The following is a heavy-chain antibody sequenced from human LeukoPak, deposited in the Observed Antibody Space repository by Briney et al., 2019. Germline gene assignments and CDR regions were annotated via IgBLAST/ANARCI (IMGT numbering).Heavy chain of an antibody. D-gene: IGHD6-13*01. Sequence: GGSLRLSFSASGFTFSGSAMHWVRQASGKGLEWVGRIRSKANSYATAYAASVKGRFTISRDDSKNTAYLQMNSLKTEDTAVYYCTRYIAAVGKVNWGQGTLVTVSS. CDR1: GFTFSGSA. J-gene: IGHJ4*02. V-gene: IGHV3-73*01. CDR3: TRYIAAVGKVN. CDR2: IRSKANSYAT.